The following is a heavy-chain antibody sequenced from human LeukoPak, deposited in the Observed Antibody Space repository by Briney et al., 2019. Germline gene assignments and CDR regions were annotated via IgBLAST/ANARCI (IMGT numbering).Heavy chain of an antibody. CDR1: GFTFSYYR. CDR3: ARFGGVIDNDY. Sequence: GGSLSLSCAATGFTFSYYRMNWVRQATGKGLEWVSSISSSSDYIYYADSVKGRFTISRDNAKNSLYLQMNSLRAEDTAVYYCARFGGVIDNDYWGQGTLVTVSS. J-gene: IGHJ4*02. CDR2: ISSSSDYI. V-gene: IGHV3-21*04. D-gene: IGHD3-16*02.